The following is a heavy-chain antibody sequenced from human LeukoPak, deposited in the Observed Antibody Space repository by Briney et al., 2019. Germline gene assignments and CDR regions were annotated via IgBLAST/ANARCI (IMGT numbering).Heavy chain of an antibody. J-gene: IGHJ4*02. CDR1: IHLQSLMDAM. CDR3: ARGRSGVYGYFHY. V-gene: IGHV6-1*01. D-gene: IGHD1-26*01. CDR2: TYYRSKWYY. Sequence: QTDTLLCTICIHLQSLMDAMGHWIRQSPSRGLEWLGRTYYRSKWYYDYGVSVESRMTINPDTSKNQFSLQLNSVSPEDTSVYYCARGRSGVYGYFHYWGQGTLVTVSS.